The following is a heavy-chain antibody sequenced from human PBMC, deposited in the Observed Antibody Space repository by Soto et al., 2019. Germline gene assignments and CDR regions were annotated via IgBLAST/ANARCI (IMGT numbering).Heavy chain of an antibody. Sequence: GASVKVSCKASGYTFTSYDINWVRQATGQGLEWMGWINPNSGNTGYAQKFQGRLSMTRSTSINTAYMELSNLTSDDTAVYYCARDSCSGGSCFFFDCWGLGTLVTVSS. D-gene: IGHD2-15*01. CDR1: GYTFTSYD. CDR3: ARDSCSGGSCFFFDC. CDR2: INPNSGNT. J-gene: IGHJ4*02. V-gene: IGHV1-8*01.